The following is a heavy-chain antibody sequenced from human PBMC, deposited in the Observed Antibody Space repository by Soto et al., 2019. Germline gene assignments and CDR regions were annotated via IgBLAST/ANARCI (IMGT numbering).Heavy chain of an antibody. CDR2: INGRGNYK. Sequence: GGSLRLSCAASGFTLTTYTMNWVRQAPGMGLEWVSSINGRGNYKYYTDSVEGRFTISRDNAQNSLYLQMNSLRAEDTAVYYCAREDGVVGATSAFDYWGQGTLVTVSS. D-gene: IGHD1-26*01. J-gene: IGHJ4*02. V-gene: IGHV3-21*01. CDR1: GFTLTTYT. CDR3: AREDGVVGATSAFDY.